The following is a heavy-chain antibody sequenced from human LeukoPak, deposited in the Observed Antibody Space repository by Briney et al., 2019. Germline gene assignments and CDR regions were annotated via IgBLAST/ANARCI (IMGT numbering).Heavy chain of an antibody. D-gene: IGHD3-10*01. CDR2: INPNSGGT. CDR3: ARDRRYYGSGSYAY. J-gene: IGHJ4*02. Sequence: ASVKVSCKASGYTFAGYYMHWVRQAPGQGLEWRGGINPNSGGTNYAQKFQGRVTMTRDTSISTAYMELSRLRSDDTAVYYCARDRRYYGSGSYAYWGQGTLVTVSS. CDR1: GYTFAGYY. V-gene: IGHV1-2*02.